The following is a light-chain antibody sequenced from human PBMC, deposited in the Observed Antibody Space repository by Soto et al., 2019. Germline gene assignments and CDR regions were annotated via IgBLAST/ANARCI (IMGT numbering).Light chain of an antibody. CDR3: GTWDRLTAGGV. CDR1: TSNIGNYF. V-gene: IGLV1-51*01. Sequence: QSVLTQPPSVSAAPGQNVTISCSGSTSNIGNYFVSWYQLLPGAAPKLLLYEFHKRPSGIPDRFSGSKSGTSATLVITGLQTGDEAEYYCGTWDRLTAGGVFGTGTKVTVL. CDR2: EFH. J-gene: IGLJ1*01.